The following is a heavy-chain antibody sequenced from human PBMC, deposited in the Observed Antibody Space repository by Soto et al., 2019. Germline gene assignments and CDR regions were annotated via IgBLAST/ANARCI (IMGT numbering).Heavy chain of an antibody. D-gene: IGHD2-15*01. CDR3: ARGNCSGETCLLGGTH. V-gene: IGHV3-74*01. CDR1: GFVFNSHW. Sequence: EVHLAESGGGLVQPGGSLRLSCAASGFVFNSHWMHWVRQAPGKGLVWVARINSGGSRTNYADSVKGRFTISRDNAKDTLYLDMSSLRVDDTAIYYFARGNCSGETCLLGGTHWGQGTLVTVA. J-gene: IGHJ4*02. CDR2: INSGGSRT.